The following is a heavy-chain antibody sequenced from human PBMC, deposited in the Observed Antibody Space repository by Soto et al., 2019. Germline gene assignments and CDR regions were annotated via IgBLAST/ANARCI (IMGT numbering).Heavy chain of an antibody. D-gene: IGHD5-12*01. V-gene: IGHV4-31*03. CDR1: GGSISSGGYY. CDR3: ARGGGYEATFDY. CDR2: IYYSGST. J-gene: IGHJ4*02. Sequence: SETLSLTCTVSGGSISSGGYYWSWIRQHPGKGLEWIGYIYYSGSTYYNPSLKSRVTISVDTSKNQFSLKLSSVTAVDTAVYYCARGGGYEATFDYWGQGTLVTVSS.